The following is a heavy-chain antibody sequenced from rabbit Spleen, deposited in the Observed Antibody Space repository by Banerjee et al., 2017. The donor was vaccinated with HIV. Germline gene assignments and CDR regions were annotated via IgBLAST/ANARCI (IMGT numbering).Heavy chain of an antibody. Sequence: QEQLVESGGGLVQPGGSLKLSCKASGFDFSNYGVSWVRQAPGKGLEWIGYIDPVFGRTYYASWVNGRFTISSHNAQNTLNLQLNSLTAADTATYFCVRDQAGYAAYGPYYFNLWGPGTLVTVS. CDR1: GFDFSNYG. V-gene: IGHV1S47*01. D-gene: IGHD6-1*01. CDR2: IDPVFGRT. J-gene: IGHJ4*01. CDR3: VRDQAGYAAYGPYYFNL.